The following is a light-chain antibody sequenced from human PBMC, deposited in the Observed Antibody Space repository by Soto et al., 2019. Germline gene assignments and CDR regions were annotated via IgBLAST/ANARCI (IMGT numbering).Light chain of an antibody. Sequence: QSALTQPPSASGSPGQSVTISCTGSSRDVAGYNYVSWYQQHPDRAPKLLIFEVTKRPSGVPDRFSGSKSGNTASLTVSGLQPEDEADYYCTSFAGTNNFVVFGGGTKVTVL. CDR1: SRDVAGYNY. V-gene: IGLV2-8*01. CDR3: TSFAGTNNFVV. CDR2: EVT. J-gene: IGLJ2*01.